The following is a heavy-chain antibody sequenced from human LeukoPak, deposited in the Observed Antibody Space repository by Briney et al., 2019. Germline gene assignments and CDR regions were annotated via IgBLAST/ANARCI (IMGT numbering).Heavy chain of an antibody. CDR3: ARSPSIAAAGFDY. CDR1: GGSFSGYY. J-gene: IGHJ4*02. D-gene: IGHD6-13*01. Sequence: KPSETLSLTCAVYGGSFSGYYWSWIRQPPGKGLEWIGEINHSGSTNYNPSLKSRVTISVDTSKNQFSLKLSSVTAADAAVYYCARSPSIAAAGFDYWGQGTLVTVSS. V-gene: IGHV4-34*01. CDR2: INHSGST.